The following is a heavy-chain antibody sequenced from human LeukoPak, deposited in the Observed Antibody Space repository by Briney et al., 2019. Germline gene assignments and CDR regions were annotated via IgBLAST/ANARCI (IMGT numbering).Heavy chain of an antibody. V-gene: IGHV3-23*01. CDR3: AKDPYGTRYFDY. D-gene: IGHD2-2*01. CDR1: GFTFSSYA. Sequence: GGALRLSCAASGFTFSSYALSWVRQAPGKGLEWVSSLSGSGYNTYYADSVKGRFTISRDNSKNTVYLQMNSLRAEDTAVYYCAKDPYGTRYFDYWGQGTLVTVSS. CDR2: LSGSGYNT. J-gene: IGHJ4*02.